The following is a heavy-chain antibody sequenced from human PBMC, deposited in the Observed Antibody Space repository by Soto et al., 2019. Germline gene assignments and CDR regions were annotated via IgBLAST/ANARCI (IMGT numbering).Heavy chain of an antibody. Sequence: QVQLQESGPGLVKPSQTLSLTCTVSGGSISSGGYYWNWIRQHPGMGLEWIGDIYHTGSTYYNPSLRSRVTISVATSKTQFSLKLSSVTAADTAVYYCARRVFPWGQGTMVPVSS. J-gene: IGHJ5*02. CDR2: IYHTGST. CDR1: GGSISSGGYY. CDR3: ARRVFP. D-gene: IGHD2-8*01. V-gene: IGHV4-31*03.